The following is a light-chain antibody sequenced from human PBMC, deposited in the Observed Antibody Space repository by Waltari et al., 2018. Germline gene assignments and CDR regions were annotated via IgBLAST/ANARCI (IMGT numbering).Light chain of an antibody. CDR2: GNN. Sequence: SVLKQLPLVYGAPGQRVTISCTWSSANIGAGYDVHWYQQVPGTTPKLLTYGNNKPPSEVPHRFSDSYSATSAALAITGVRAEDEADYNCQTYYSSLGVSTVFGSRTK. CDR3: QTYYSSLGVSTV. J-gene: IGLJ1*01. V-gene: IGLV1-40*01. CDR1: SANIGAGYD.